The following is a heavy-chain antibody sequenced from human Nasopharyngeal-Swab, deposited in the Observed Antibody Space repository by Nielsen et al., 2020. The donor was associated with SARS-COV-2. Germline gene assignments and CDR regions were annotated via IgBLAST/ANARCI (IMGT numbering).Heavy chain of an antibody. V-gene: IGHV4-59*01. J-gene: IGHJ6*02. D-gene: IGHD3-3*01. CDR1: GCSISSYY. CDR2: IYYSGST. CDR3: ARAEGITIFGVVMDYYYGMDV. Sequence: SETLSLTCTVSGCSISSYYWSWIRQPPGKGLEWIGYIYYSGSTNYNPSLKSRVTISVDTSKNQFSLKLSSVTAADTAVYYCARAEGITIFGVVMDYYYGMDVWGQGTTVTVSS.